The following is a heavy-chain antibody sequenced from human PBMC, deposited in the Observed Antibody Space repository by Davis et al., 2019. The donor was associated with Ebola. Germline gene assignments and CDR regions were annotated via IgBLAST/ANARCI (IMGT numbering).Heavy chain of an antibody. CDR3: ARIGGMATITIDY. CDR2: INHSGST. Sequence: MPSETLSLTCAVYGGSFSGYYWSWIRQPPGKGLEWIGEINHSGSTNYNPSLKSRVTISLDTSKNQFSLKLSSVTAADTAVYYCARIGGMATITIDYWGQGTLVTVSS. D-gene: IGHD5-24*01. CDR1: GGSFSGYY. J-gene: IGHJ4*02. V-gene: IGHV4-34*01.